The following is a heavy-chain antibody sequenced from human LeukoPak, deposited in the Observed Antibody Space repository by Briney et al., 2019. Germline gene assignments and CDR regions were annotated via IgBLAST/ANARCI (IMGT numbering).Heavy chain of an antibody. J-gene: IGHJ4*02. Sequence: GESLKISCKASGYTFTSFFIGWVRQMPGQGLEWMGIIYTGDSDSRYSPSFQGQVTISVDKSISTAYLQWRSLKASDTAIYYCARPITGAGTDLGYWGQGTLVTVSS. CDR2: IYTGDSDS. V-gene: IGHV5-51*01. D-gene: IGHD6-13*01. CDR3: ARPITGAGTDLGY. CDR1: GYTFTSFF.